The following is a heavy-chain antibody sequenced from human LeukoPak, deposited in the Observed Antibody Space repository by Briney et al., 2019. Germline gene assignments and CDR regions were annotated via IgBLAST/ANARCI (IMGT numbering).Heavy chain of an antibody. CDR3: AKGSELLWFGELLF. D-gene: IGHD3-10*01. CDR2: ISGSGGST. J-gene: IGHJ4*02. CDR1: GFTFSSYA. Sequence: GGSLRLSCAASGFTFSSYAMSWVRQAPGKGLEWVSAISGSGGSTYYADSVKGRFTISRDNSKNTLYLQMNSLRAEDTAVYYCAKGSELLWFGELLFRGQGTLVTVSS. V-gene: IGHV3-23*01.